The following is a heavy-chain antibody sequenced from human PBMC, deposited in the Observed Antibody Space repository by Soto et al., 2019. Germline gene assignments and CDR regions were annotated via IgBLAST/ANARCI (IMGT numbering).Heavy chain of an antibody. V-gene: IGHV3-9*01. D-gene: IGHD6-19*01. Sequence: GGSLRLSCAASGFTFDNYAMHWVRQAPGKGLEWVSGISWNSNTIAYADSVKGRFTISRDNAKNSLYLQMNSLRAEDTAFYYCAHRPSGWYLFDYWGQGTLVTVSS. CDR2: ISWNSNTI. CDR1: GFTFDNYA. J-gene: IGHJ4*02. CDR3: AHRPSGWYLFDY.